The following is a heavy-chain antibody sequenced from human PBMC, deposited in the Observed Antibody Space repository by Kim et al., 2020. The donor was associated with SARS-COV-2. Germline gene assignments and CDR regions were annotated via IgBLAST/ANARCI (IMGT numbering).Heavy chain of an antibody. CDR1: GGTFSSYA. V-gene: IGHV1-69*06. J-gene: IGHJ2*01. Sequence: SVKVSCKASGGTFSSYAISWVRQAPGQGLEWMGGIIPIFGTANYAQKFQGRVTITADKSTSTAYMELSSLRSEDTAVYYCARAWVPDYYDSSDGYRNGGYFDLWGRGTLVTVSS. CDR2: IIPIFGTA. CDR3: ARAWVPDYYDSSDGYRNGGYFDL. D-gene: IGHD3-22*01.